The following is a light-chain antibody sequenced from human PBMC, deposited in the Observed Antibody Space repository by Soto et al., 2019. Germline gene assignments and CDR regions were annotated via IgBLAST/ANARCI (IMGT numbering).Light chain of an antibody. J-gene: IGKJ4*01. CDR1: QSLSNNF. CDR2: GAS. V-gene: IGKV3-20*01. CDR3: QQYATSPLI. Sequence: DIVLTQSPGTLSLSPGERAALSCGASQSLSNNFLAWYQQKPGQAPRLLISGASSRATGIPDRFSGSGSGTDFTLTITRVEPEDFAVYYCQQYATSPLIFGGGTKVEIK.